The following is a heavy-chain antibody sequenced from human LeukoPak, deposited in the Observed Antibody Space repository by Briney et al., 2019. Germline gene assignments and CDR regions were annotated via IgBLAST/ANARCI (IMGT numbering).Heavy chain of an antibody. J-gene: IGHJ5*02. CDR3: ARARRGVGATRFDP. V-gene: IGHV4-34*01. D-gene: IGHD1-26*01. CDR1: GGSFSGYY. Sequence: SETLSLTCAVYGGSFSGYYWSWNRQPPGKGLEWIGEINHSGSTNYNPSLKSRVTISVDTSKNQFSLKLSSVTAADTAVYYCARARRGVGATRFDPWGQGTLVTVSS. CDR2: INHSGST.